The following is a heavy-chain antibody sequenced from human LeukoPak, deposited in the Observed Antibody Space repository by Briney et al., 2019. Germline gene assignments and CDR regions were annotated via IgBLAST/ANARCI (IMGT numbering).Heavy chain of an antibody. CDR1: GFTFSSYG. J-gene: IGHJ4*02. Sequence: GGSLRLSCAASGFTFSSYGMHWVRQAPGKGLEGVAVISYDGSNKYYADSVKGRFTISRDNSKNTLYLQMNSLRAEDTAVYYCAKGVSTTSVDYWGQGTLVTVSS. D-gene: IGHD1-1*01. CDR3: AKGVSTTSVDY. CDR2: ISYDGSNK. V-gene: IGHV3-30*18.